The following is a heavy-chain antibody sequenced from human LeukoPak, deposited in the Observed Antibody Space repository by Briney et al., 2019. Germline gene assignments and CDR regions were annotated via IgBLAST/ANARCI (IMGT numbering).Heavy chain of an antibody. CDR2: INPNNGDT. D-gene: IGHD3-22*01. V-gene: IGHV1-2*02. CDR3: ASSRRYYYDTSGPDAFDI. J-gene: IGHJ3*02. Sequence: ASVKVSCKASGYTFTGYFMHWMRQAPGQGLEWMGWINPNNGDTNYAQNFQGGVTMTRDTSISTAYMELSRLRSDDTAVYYCASSRRYYYDTSGPDAFDIWGQGTMVTVSS. CDR1: GYTFTGYF.